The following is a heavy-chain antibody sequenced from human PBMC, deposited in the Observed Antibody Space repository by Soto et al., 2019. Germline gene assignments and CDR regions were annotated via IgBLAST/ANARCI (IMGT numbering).Heavy chain of an antibody. D-gene: IGHD6-19*01. J-gene: IGHJ5*02. V-gene: IGHV2-26*01. CDR2: IDSSGEK. CDR3: ARRHLAVAVSPWFDP. CDR1: GLSITDSEMG. Sequence: QVTLKESGPVLVKPTETLTLRCTVSGLSITDSEMGVSWIRQPPGQPLEWLAHIDSSGEKSSRTFLKSRHAISKDTSKSQIGLTMTNMDPADTATYYCARRHLAVAVSPWFDPWGQGIPVTVSS.